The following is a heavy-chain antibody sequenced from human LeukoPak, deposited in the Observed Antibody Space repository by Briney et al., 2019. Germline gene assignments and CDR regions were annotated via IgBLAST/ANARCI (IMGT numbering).Heavy chain of an antibody. D-gene: IGHD5-18*01. CDR3: ARKRMDTAMVSYYYYGMDV. CDR1: GGTFSSYA. Sequence: SVKVSCKASGGTFSSYAISWARQAPGQELEWMGGIIPIFGTANYAQKFQGRVTITADKSTSTAYMELSSLRSEDTAVYYCARKRMDTAMVSYYYYGMDVWGKGTTVTVSS. J-gene: IGHJ6*04. V-gene: IGHV1-69*06. CDR2: IIPIFGTA.